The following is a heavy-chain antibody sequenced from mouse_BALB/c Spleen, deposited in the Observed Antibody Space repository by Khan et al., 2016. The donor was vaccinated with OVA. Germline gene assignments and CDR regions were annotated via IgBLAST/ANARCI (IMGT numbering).Heavy chain of an antibody. CDR3: ARHAYYYNSEGFAY. Sequence: EVELVESGGDLVKPGGSLKLSCAASGFTFSTYGMSWVRQSPDKRLEWVATISSGGSYTYYPDNVKGRFTISRDNAKNPLYLQMSSLKSEDTAMYYCARHAYYYNSEGFAYWGQGTLVTVSA. V-gene: IGHV5-6*01. J-gene: IGHJ3*01. CDR1: GFTFSTYG. D-gene: IGHD1-1*01. CDR2: ISSGGSYT.